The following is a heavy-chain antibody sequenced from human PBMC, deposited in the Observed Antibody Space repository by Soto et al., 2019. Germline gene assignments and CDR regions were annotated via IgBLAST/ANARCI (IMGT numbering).Heavy chain of an antibody. CDR2: IIPIFGTA. D-gene: IGHD2-2*01. CDR1: GGTFSSYA. J-gene: IGHJ6*02. CDR3: ARHVPAAGYYYGMNV. Sequence: ASVKVSCTASGGTFSSYAISWVRQDPGQGLEWMGGIIPIFGTANYAQKFQGRVTITADESTSTAYMELSSLRSEDTAVYYCARHVPAAGYYYGMNVWGQGTTVTVSS. V-gene: IGHV1-69*13.